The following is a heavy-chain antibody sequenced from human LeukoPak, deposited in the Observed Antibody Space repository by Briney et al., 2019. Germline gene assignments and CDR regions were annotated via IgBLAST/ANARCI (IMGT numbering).Heavy chain of an antibody. CDR3: ARYPPGYSSGWFDY. D-gene: IGHD6-19*01. CDR1: GFTFSSYE. J-gene: IGHJ4*02. CDR2: IKQDGNEK. Sequence: GGSLRLSCAASGFTFSSYEMNWVRQAPGKGLEWVANIKQDGNEKYYVDSVKGRFTISRDNAKNSLYLQMNSLRAEDTAVYYCARYPPGYSSGWFDYWGQGTLVTVSS. V-gene: IGHV3-7*01.